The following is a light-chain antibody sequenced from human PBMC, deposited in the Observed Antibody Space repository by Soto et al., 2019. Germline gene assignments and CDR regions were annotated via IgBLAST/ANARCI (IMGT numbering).Light chain of an antibody. CDR1: QSISRW. J-gene: IGKJ1*01. CDR3: QQYYSHSWT. Sequence: DIQMTQSPSTLSTSVGDRVTITCRASQSISRWVAWYQQKPGEAPKLVIYKASTLESGVPSRFSGSGAGTEFILTISSLQPDDFATYYCQQYYSHSWTFGQGTRVDIK. V-gene: IGKV1-5*03. CDR2: KAS.